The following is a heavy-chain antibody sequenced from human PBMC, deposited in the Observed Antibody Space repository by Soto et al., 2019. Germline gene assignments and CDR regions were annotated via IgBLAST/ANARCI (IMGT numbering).Heavy chain of an antibody. D-gene: IGHD3-22*01. CDR1: GFTFSSYA. CDR3: ARDYYKYYDSSGYYRSPAY. Sequence: GGSLRLSCAASGFTFSSYAMNWVRQAPGKGLEWVSAIRASVGTTYYADSVKGRFTISRDNSKNTLYLQMNSLRAEDTAVYYCARDYYKYYDSSGYYRSPAYWGQGTLVTVSS. CDR2: IRASVGTT. J-gene: IGHJ4*02. V-gene: IGHV3-23*01.